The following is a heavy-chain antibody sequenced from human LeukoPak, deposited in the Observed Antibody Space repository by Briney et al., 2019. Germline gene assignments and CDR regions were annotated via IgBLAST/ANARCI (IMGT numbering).Heavy chain of an antibody. V-gene: IGHV3-23*01. J-gene: IGHJ4*02. CDR3: AKGGSPSCYSSSGY. CDR1: GFTFSTYA. CDR2: ICGSDGSR. Sequence: GGSLRLSCAASGFTFSTYAMSWVRQAPGKGLEWVSAICGSDGSRYYADSVKGRFTISRDNSKNTLYLQMNSLRGEDTAVYYCAKGGSPSCYSSSGYWCQGTLVTVSS. D-gene: IGHD2-2*01.